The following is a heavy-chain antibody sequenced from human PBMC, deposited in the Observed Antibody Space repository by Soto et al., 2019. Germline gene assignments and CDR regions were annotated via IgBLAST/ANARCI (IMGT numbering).Heavy chain of an antibody. CDR2: MEPKSGNT. CDR1: GYTFTNYD. V-gene: IGHV1-8*01. CDR3: ARGRGWRDY. D-gene: IGHD2-15*01. J-gene: IGHJ4*02. Sequence: QVQLVQSGAEVKKPGASVKVSCKASGYTFTNYDINWVRQAPGQGLEWMGWMEPKSGNTDYAQKFQGRVTITRNTSISTACLEVSSLSSEDTAVYFCARGRGWRDYWGQGTLVSVSS.